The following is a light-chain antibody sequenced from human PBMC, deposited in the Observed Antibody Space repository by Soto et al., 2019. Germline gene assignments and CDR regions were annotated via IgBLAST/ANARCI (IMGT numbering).Light chain of an antibody. CDR3: FSFTTTSTHV. CDR2: DVN. V-gene: IGLV2-11*01. Sequence: QSVLTQPRSVSGSPGQSVTISCTGTSGDGGAYDYVSWYQQHPGKAPKVLVYDVNKRPSGVPDRFSGSRSGNTASLTISGLQADDEGEYFCFSFTTTSTHVFGTGTKVTVL. J-gene: IGLJ1*01. CDR1: SGDGGAYDY.